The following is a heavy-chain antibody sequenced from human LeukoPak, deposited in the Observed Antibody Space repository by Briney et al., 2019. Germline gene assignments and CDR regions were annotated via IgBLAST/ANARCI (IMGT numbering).Heavy chain of an antibody. CDR2: IYPCDSDT. CDR1: GYSFTNYW. D-gene: IGHD6-19*01. V-gene: IGHV5-51*01. Sequence: GESLKISCKGSGYSFTNYWIGWVRQMPGKGLEWMGIIYPCDSDTRYSPSFQGQVTISADKSISTAYLQWSTLKASDTAMYYCARTGYSSGWYGGFDIWGQGTLVTVSS. CDR3: ARTGYSSGWYGGFDI. J-gene: IGHJ3*02.